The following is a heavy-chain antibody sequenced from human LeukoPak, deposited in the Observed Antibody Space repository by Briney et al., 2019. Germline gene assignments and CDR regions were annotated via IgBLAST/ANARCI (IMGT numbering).Heavy chain of an antibody. CDR2: VYHTGTT. CDR3: AKDPRRLYGDYVGYFQH. CDR1: GYPISSGYY. J-gene: IGHJ1*01. Sequence: KPSETLSLTCAVSGYPISSGYYWGWIRQPPGKGLEWIGSVYHTGTTYYNPSLKSRVTIPVDTSKNQFSLRLTSVTASDTAVYYCAKDPRRLYGDYVGYFQHWGQGTLVTVSS. V-gene: IGHV4-38-2*02. D-gene: IGHD4-17*01.